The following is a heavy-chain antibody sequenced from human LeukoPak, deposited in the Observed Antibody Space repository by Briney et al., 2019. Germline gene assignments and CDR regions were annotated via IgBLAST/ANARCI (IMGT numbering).Heavy chain of an antibody. CDR3: ARVVRGSLYPNWFDP. CDR1: GGSISSYY. Sequence: PSETLSLTCTVSGGSISSYYWSWIRQPPGKGLEWIGYIYYSGSTNYNPSLKSRVTISVDTSKNQFSLKLSSVTAADTAVYYCARVVRGSLYPNWFDPWGQGTLVTVSS. CDR2: IYYSGST. V-gene: IGHV4-59*01. J-gene: IGHJ5*02. D-gene: IGHD3-10*01.